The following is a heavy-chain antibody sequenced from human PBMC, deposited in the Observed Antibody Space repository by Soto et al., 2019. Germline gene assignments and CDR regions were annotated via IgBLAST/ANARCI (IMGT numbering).Heavy chain of an antibody. J-gene: IGHJ3*02. Sequence: QVQLGQSGGAVKKPGASVKVSCQASGYTFSDYAISWVRQPPGPGREWMGWISASTRNTDQAQNIQGRAIMTIDTPTNTAYMELRSVRSDDTALYYCVRCYCIVGSCYACCHFDIWGRGTMVTVSS. V-gene: IGHV1-18*01. D-gene: IGHD2-15*01. CDR2: ISASTRNT. CDR1: GYTFSDYA. CDR3: VRCYCIVGSCYACCHFDI.